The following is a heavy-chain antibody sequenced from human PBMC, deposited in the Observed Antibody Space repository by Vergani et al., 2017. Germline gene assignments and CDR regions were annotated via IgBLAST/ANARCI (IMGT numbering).Heavy chain of an antibody. J-gene: IGHJ6*03. D-gene: IGHD3-16*01. Sequence: QVQLVQSGAEVKKPGSSVKVSCKASGGTFSSYAISWVRQAPGQGLEWMGRIIPIFDTANYAQKFQGRVTITADESTSTAYMELSSLRSEDTAVYYCARDPVFGDRYYYYYMDVWGKGTTVTVSS. CDR2: IIPIFDTA. CDR3: ARDPVFGDRYYYYYMDV. CDR1: GGTFSSYA. V-gene: IGHV1-69*13.